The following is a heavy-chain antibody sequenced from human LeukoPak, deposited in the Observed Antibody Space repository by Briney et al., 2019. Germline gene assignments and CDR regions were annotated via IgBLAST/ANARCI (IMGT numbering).Heavy chain of an antibody. J-gene: IGHJ4*02. Sequence: ASVKVSCKASGYTFTSCSISWVRQAPGQGLEWMGWISGYNGNTNYAQKVQGRVTMTMDTPTSTAYMELRSLRSDDTAVYYCARGSGSYGNWGSFYYFDYWGQGVPVTVSS. CDR3: ARGSGSYGNWGSFYYFDY. V-gene: IGHV1-18*01. D-gene: IGHD1-26*01. CDR1: GYTFTSCS. CDR2: ISGYNGNT.